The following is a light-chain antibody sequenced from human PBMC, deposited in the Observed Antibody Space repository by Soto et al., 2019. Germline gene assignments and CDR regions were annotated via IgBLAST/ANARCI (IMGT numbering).Light chain of an antibody. Sequence: DAVLTQSPLSLPVTLGQPASISCRSSEGLVYSDGNTYLNWFQQRPGQSARRLIYQVSNRDSGVPYKFSGSGAGTDFSVKMSRVEAEDVGVYYCMQGSRWAHGLGQGTKLDIK. CDR3: MQGSRWAHG. J-gene: IGKJ2*01. CDR1: EGLVYSDGNTY. V-gene: IGKV2-30*01. CDR2: QVS.